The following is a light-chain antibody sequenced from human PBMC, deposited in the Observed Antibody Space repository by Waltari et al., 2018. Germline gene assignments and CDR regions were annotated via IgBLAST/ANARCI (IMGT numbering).Light chain of an antibody. CDR1: QGIGRW. Sequence: DIQMTQSPSTLSASMGDRVTITCRASQGIGRWLAWYQQKPGKGPKLLIYKASSVQTGVPPRCSGSGSGTEFTLTISSLQPDDVATYYCHQYNSYHTFGQGTKLEIK. V-gene: IGKV1-5*03. CDR2: KAS. J-gene: IGKJ2*01. CDR3: HQYNSYHT.